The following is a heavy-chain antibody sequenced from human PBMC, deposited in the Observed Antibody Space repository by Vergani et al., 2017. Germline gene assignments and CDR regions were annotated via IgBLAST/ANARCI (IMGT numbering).Heavy chain of an antibody. D-gene: IGHD3-3*01. J-gene: IGHJ2*01. CDR1: GFTFSSYA. CDR3: AKDLTYYDFWSGHYTPYGYFDL. V-gene: IGHV3-23*01. CDR2: ISGSGGST. Sequence: EVQLLESGGGLVQPGGSLRLSCAASGFTFSSYAMSWVRQAPGKGLEWVSAISGSGGSTYYADSVKGRFTISRDNSKNTLYLQMNSLRAEDTAVYYCAKDLTYYDFWSGHYTPYGYFDLWGRGTLVTVSS.